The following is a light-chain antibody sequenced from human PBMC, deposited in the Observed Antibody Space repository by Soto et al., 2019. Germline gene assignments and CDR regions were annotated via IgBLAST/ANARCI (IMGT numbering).Light chain of an antibody. CDR1: SSNIGSNT. J-gene: IGLJ1*01. V-gene: IGLV1-44*01. Sequence: QSVLTQPLSASASPGQRGTSSCSGGSSNIGSNTVAWYQHLPGTAPPRLIFTAGQRPSGVPGRFSGSKSGTSASLSISGLQSEDEGDYYCSAWDHSLNGHVFGPGGKVTVL. CDR3: SAWDHSLNGHV. CDR2: TAG.